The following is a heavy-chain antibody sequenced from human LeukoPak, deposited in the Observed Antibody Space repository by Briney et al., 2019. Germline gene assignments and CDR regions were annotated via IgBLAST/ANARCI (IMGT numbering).Heavy chain of an antibody. CDR3: ARDQTYYYGSGSPNWFDP. CDR1: GFIFRNYG. Sequence: PGGSLRLSCAGSGFIFRNYGMHWVRQAPGQGLQRVAVISDGGTHLYYADSVKGRFTISRDNAKNSLYLQMNSLRAEDTAVYYCARDQTYYYGSGSPNWFDPWGQGTLVTVSS. CDR2: ISDGGTHL. V-gene: IGHV3-33*08. D-gene: IGHD3-10*01. J-gene: IGHJ5*02.